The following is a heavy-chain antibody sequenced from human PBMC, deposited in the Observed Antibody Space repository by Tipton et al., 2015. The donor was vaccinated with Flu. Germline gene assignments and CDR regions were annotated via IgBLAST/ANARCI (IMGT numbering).Heavy chain of an antibody. CDR3: ARVYIVLVASGSKENWFDP. CDR2: IYYSGNT. V-gene: IGHV4-39*07. CDR1: GGSISSVTYY. Sequence: TLSLTCTVSGGSISSVTYYWGWIRQPPGKGLEWIGNIYYSGNTYSNPSLKSRVTMSVDRSKNQMSLRLNSVTAADTAVYYCARVYIVLVASGSKENWFDPWGQGILVTVSS. J-gene: IGHJ5*02. D-gene: IGHD2-8*02.